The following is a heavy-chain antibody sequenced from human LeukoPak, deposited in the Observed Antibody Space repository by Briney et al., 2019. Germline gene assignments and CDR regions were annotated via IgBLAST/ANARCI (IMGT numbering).Heavy chain of an antibody. CDR1: GFTFDDYG. D-gene: IGHD2-2*01. CDR3: ARDSGYCSSTSCYRDY. V-gene: IGHV3-20*04. J-gene: IGHJ4*02. CDR2: INWNGGST. Sequence: GGSLRLSCAASGFTFDDYGMSWVRQAPGKGLEWVSGINWNGGSTGYADSVKGRFTISRDNAKNSLYLQMNSLRAEDTAVYYCARDSGYCSSTSCYRDYWGQGTLVTVSS.